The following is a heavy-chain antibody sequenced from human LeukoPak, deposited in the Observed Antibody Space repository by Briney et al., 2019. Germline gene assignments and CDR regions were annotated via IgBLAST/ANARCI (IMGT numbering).Heavy chain of an antibody. V-gene: IGHV4-39*01. Sequence: PGGSLRLSCAASGFTFSSYAMSWVRQPPGEGLEWIGSIYYSGSTYYNPSLKSRVTISVDTSKNQFSLKLSSVTAADTAVYYCARHLGIVVVPAALDYWGQGTLVTVSS. CDR3: ARHLGIVVVPAALDY. J-gene: IGHJ4*02. CDR1: GFTFSSYA. D-gene: IGHD2-2*01. CDR2: IYYSGST.